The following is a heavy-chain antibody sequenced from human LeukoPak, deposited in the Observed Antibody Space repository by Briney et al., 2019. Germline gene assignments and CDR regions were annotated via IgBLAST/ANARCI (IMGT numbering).Heavy chain of an antibody. CDR2: IYYSGST. CDR1: GGSISSGGYY. Sequence: SETLSLTCTVSGGSISSGGYYWSWIRQHPGKGLEWIGYIYYSGSTYYNPSLKSRVTISVDTSKNQFSLKLSSVTAADTAVYYCARHPFATPFDYWGRGTLVTVSS. J-gene: IGHJ4*02. V-gene: IGHV4-31*03. D-gene: IGHD2-15*01. CDR3: ARHPFATPFDY.